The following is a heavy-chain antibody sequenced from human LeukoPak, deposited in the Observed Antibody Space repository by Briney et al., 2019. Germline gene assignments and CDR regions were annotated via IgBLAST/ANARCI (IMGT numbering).Heavy chain of an antibody. J-gene: IGHJ4*02. D-gene: IGHD1-7*01. V-gene: IGHV3-23*01. CDR3: AKLNNWNLAYFDY. CDR1: GFTFSSYE. Sequence: GGSLRLSCAASGFTFSSYEMNWVRQAPGKGLEWVSAISGSGGSTYYADSVKGRFTISRDNSKNTLYLQMNSLRAEDTAVYYCAKLNNWNLAYFDYWGQGTLVTVSS. CDR2: ISGSGGST.